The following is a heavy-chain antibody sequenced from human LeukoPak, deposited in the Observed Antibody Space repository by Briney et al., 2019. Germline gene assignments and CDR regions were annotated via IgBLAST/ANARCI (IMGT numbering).Heavy chain of an antibody. CDR2: IYHTGST. J-gene: IGHJ4*02. D-gene: IGHD3-16*02. Sequence: PSETLSLTCAVSGYSISSGYYWGWVRQAPGKGLEWIGSIYHTGSTDYNPSLKSRLTISVDMSKNQFSLNLRSVTAADTAVHYCARDKDDYVWGTYRWWGQGMLVTVSS. CDR3: ARDKDDYVWGTYRW. CDR1: GYSISSGYY. V-gene: IGHV4-38-2*01.